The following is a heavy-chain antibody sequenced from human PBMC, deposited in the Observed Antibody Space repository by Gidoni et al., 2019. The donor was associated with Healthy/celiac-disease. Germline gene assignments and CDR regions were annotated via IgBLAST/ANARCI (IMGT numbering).Heavy chain of an antibody. D-gene: IGHD5-18*01. Sequence: QLQLQESGPGLVKPSETLSLTCTVSGGSISSSSYYWGWIRQPPGKGLEWIGSIYYSGSTYYNPSLKSRVTISVDTSKNQFSLKLSSVTAADTAVYYCARWGDTAMVRLAFDIWGQGTMVTVFS. CDR3: ARWGDTAMVRLAFDI. J-gene: IGHJ3*02. V-gene: IGHV4-39*01. CDR2: IYYSGST. CDR1: GGSISSSSYY.